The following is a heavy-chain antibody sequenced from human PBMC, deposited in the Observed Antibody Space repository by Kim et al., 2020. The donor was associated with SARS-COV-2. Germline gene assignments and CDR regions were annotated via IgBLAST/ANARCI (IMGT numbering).Heavy chain of an antibody. Sequence: YYNPSLKSRVTIYVDTSKNQFALKLSSVTAADTAVYYCARLDYSDSSGHYWGQGTLVTVSS. J-gene: IGHJ4*02. V-gene: IGHV4-39*01. D-gene: IGHD3-22*01. CDR3: ARLDYSDSSGHY.